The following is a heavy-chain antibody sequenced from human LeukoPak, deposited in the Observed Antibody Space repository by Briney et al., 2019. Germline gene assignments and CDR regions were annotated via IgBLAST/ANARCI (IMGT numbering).Heavy chain of an antibody. V-gene: IGHV4-30-2*01. CDR2: IYHGGST. J-gene: IGHJ4*02. Sequence: SETLSLTCAVSGGSISSGGYSWSWIRQPPGKGLEWIGYIYHGGSTYYNPSLKSRVTISVDRSKNQFSLKLSSVTAADTAVYYCAAHSGYDSGGVAFDYWGQGTLVTVSS. CDR1: GGSISSGGYS. CDR3: AAHSGYDSGGVAFDY. D-gene: IGHD5-12*01.